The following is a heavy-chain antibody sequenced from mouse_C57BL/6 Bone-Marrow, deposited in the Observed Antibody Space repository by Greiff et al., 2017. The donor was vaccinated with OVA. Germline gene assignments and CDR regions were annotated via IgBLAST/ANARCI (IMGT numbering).Heavy chain of an antibody. V-gene: IGHV1-55*01. CDR3: ARSGITTVEGDFAMDY. D-gene: IGHD1-1*01. J-gene: IGHJ4*01. CDR2: FFPGVGRP. Sequence: QVQLQQPGAGLVKPGASVKMSCKASGYTFTSYWITWVKQRPGHGLGWIGDFFPGVGRPTYNEKFKSKATLTVDTSSSTAYMQLSSLTSEDSAVYYCARSGITTVEGDFAMDYWGQGTSVTVSS. CDR1: GYTFTSYW.